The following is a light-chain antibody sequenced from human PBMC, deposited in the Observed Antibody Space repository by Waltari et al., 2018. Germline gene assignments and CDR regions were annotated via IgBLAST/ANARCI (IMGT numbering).Light chain of an antibody. CDR1: ESVYKY. CDR3: QQDSILPLT. CDR2: DTS. Sequence: EVVLTQSPVTLSLSAGERASLSCRASESVYKYLAWYQQRPGQPPRLLIYDTSNRAAGVPGRFSGSVYGTDFTLTITSLEAEDFAVYFCQQDSILPLTFGGGTRVEIK. V-gene: IGKV3-11*01. J-gene: IGKJ4*01.